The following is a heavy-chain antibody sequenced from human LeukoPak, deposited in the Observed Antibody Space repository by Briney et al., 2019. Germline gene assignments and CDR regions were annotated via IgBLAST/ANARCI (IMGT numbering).Heavy chain of an antibody. CDR1: GFTFSSYA. J-gene: IGHJ4*02. CDR3: AKSGHFSGYYFDY. D-gene: IGHD3-22*01. V-gene: IGHV3-23*01. Sequence: GGSLRLSCAASGFTFSSYAMSWVRQAPGKGLEWVSAISGSGGSTYYADSVKGRFTISRDNSKNTLYLQMNSLRAEDTALYYCAKSGHFSGYYFDYWGQGTLVTVSS. CDR2: ISGSGGST.